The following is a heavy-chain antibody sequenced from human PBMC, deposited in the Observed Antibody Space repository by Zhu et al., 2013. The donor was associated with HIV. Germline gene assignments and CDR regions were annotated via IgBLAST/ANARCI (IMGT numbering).Heavy chain of an antibody. CDR3: ARPAYYDILTGYYTMDY. D-gene: IGHD3-9*01. J-gene: IGHJ4*02. CDR1: GGTFSSYA. CDR2: IIPIFGTA. Sequence: QVQLVQSGAEVKKPGSSVKVSCKASGGTFSSYAISWVRQAPGQGLEWMGGIIPIFGTANYAQKFQGRVTITADESTSTAYMELNSLRSEDTAVYYCARPAYYDILTGYYTMDYWGQGTLVTVSS. V-gene: IGHV1-69*01.